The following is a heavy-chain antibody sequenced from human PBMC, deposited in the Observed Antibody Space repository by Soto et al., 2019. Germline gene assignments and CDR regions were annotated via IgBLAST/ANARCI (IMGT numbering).Heavy chain of an antibody. V-gene: IGHV4-59*01. D-gene: IGHD2-21*02. Sequence: SETLSLTCTVSGGSISNSYWSWIRQPPGKGLEWIGYIYYSGSTNYNPSLKSRVTISVDTSKNQFSLKLSSVTAADTAVYYCARFQAVVTPGSDYFDYWGQGTLVTVSS. CDR1: GGSISNSY. J-gene: IGHJ4*02. CDR3: ARFQAVVTPGSDYFDY. CDR2: IYYSGST.